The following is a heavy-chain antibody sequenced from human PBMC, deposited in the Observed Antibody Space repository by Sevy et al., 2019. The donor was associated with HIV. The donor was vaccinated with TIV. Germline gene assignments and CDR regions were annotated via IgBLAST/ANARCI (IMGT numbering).Heavy chain of an antibody. V-gene: IGHV1-2*02. CDR1: GYTFTGYY. Sequence: ASVKVSCKASGYTFTGYYMHWVRQAPGQGLECMGWINPDSGGPNYTPKFQGRVTLTRDTSISTAYMELSRPKSDDTAVYYCVRDDRDGYFDYWGQGTLVTVSS. J-gene: IGHJ4*02. CDR2: INPDSGGP. CDR3: VRDDRDGYFDY.